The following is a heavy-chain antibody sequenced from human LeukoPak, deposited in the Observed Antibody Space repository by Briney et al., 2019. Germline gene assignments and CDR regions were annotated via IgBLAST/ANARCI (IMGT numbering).Heavy chain of an antibody. CDR1: GGSISSSSYY. V-gene: IGHV4-39*07. D-gene: IGHD3-3*01. CDR3: ARGYYDFWSGKAGFDY. CDR2: IYYSGST. Sequence: SETLSLTYTVSGGSISSSSYYWGWTRQPPGKGLEWIGSIYYSGSTYYNPSLKSRVTISVDTSKNQFSLKLSSVTAADTAVYYCARGYYDFWSGKAGFDYWGQGTLVTVSS. J-gene: IGHJ4*02.